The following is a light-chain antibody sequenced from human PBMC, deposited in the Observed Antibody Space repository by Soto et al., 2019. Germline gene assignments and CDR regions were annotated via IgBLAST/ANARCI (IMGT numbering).Light chain of an antibody. CDR1: NSDIGGYNY. V-gene: IGLV2-11*01. CDR2: DVS. J-gene: IGLJ3*02. CDR3: CSSAGTYNFWV. Sequence: QSALTQPRSVSGSPGQSVTISCTGTNSDIGGYNYVSWYQQHPGKAPKVMIYDVSRRPSGVPDRFSGSKSGNTASLTISGLQAEDEADYSCCSSAGTYNFWVFGGGTKLTVL.